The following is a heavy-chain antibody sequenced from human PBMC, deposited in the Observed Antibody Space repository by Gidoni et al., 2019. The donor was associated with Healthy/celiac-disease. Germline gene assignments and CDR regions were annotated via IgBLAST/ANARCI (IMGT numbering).Heavy chain of an antibody. CDR3: ARDYDCWSGSPDYYYYGMDV. D-gene: IGHD3-3*01. Sequence: EVQLVESGGGLVKPGGSLRLSCAASGFTFSSYSMNWVRQAPGKGLEWVSSISSSSSYIYYADSVKGRFTISRDNAKNSLYLQMNSLRAEDTAVYYCARDYDCWSGSPDYYYYGMDVWGQGTTVTVSS. J-gene: IGHJ6*02. CDR2: ISSSSSYI. CDR1: GFTFSSYS. V-gene: IGHV3-21*01.